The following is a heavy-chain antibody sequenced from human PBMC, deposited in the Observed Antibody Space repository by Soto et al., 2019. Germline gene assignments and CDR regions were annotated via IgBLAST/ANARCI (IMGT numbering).Heavy chain of an antibody. J-gene: IGHJ6*02. D-gene: IGHD2-2*01. CDR3: VRDCCSSSCCSSYGMDV. V-gene: IGHV3-7*01. CDR1: GFTFSTYW. CDR2: IKGDGSAK. Sequence: EVQLVESGGGLVQPGGSLRLSCAASGFTFSTYWMSWVRQAPGKGLEWVANIKGDGSAKHYVDSVKGRFSISRDNAKNSLYLQMNRLRVEVTAVYYCVRDCCSSSCCSSYGMDVWGQGTTVTVSS.